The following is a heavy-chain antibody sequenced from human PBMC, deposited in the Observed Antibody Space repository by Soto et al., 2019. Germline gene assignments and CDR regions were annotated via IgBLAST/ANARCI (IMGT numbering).Heavy chain of an antibody. D-gene: IGHD3-3*01. CDR3: ARGLVGYDFWSGYYTGIWFDP. Sequence: SSETLSLTCAVYGGSFSGYYWSWIRQPPGKGLEWIGEINHSGSTNYNPSLKSRVTISVDTSKNQFSLKLSSVTAADTAVYYCARGLVGYDFWSGYYTGIWFDPWGQGTLVTVSS. CDR1: GGSFSGYY. J-gene: IGHJ5*02. V-gene: IGHV4-34*01. CDR2: INHSGST.